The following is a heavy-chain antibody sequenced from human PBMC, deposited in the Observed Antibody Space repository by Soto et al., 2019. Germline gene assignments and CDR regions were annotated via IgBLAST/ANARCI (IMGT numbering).Heavy chain of an antibody. J-gene: IGHJ4*02. D-gene: IGHD6-13*01. Sequence: PSETLSLTCTVSGGSISSYYWSWIRQPPGKGLEWIGYIYYSGSTNYNPSLKSRVTISVDTSKNQFSLKLSSVTAADTAVYYCASTHITPAGTPLDYWGQGPLLTVSS. CDR3: ASTHITPAGTPLDY. V-gene: IGHV4-59*01. CDR2: IYYSGST. CDR1: GGSISSYY.